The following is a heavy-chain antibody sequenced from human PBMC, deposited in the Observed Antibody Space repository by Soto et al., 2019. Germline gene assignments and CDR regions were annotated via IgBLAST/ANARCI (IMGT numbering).Heavy chain of an antibody. CDR1: GGSFSGYY. J-gene: IGHJ5*02. CDR2: INHSGST. Sequence: TSETLSLTCAVYGGSFSGYYWSWIRQPPGKGLEWIGEINHSGSTNYNPSLKSRVTISVDTSKNQFSLELSSVTAADTAVYYCASIYDSSGYYYGNNWFDPWGQGTLVTSPQ. V-gene: IGHV4-34*01. CDR3: ASIYDSSGYYYGNNWFDP. D-gene: IGHD3-22*01.